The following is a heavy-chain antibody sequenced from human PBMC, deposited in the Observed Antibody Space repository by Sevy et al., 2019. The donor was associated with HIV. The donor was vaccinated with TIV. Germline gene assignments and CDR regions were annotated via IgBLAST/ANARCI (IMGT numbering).Heavy chain of an antibody. CDR1: GGSFSGYY. V-gene: IGHV4-34*01. D-gene: IGHD2-2*01. CDR3: ARAPPVVVVPGAPSWFDP. J-gene: IGHJ5*02. CDR2: INHSGST. Sequence: SETLSLTCAVYGGSFSGYYWNWIRQSPGKGLEWIGEINHSGSTHYNPSLKSRVTISVDTSKNQFSLRLNSVTAADTAVSYCARAPPVVVVPGAPSWFDPWGRGTLVTVSS.